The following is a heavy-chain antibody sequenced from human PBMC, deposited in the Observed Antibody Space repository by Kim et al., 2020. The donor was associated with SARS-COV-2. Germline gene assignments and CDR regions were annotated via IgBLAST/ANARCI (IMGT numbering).Heavy chain of an antibody. CDR3: AGTARGANFDY. V-gene: IGHV4-4*09. Sequence: NYTPSLRSRITTSVDPSTNQFSLKLSSVTAADTAVYYCAGTARGANFDYWGRGALVTVSS. J-gene: IGHJ4*02. D-gene: IGHD1-26*01.